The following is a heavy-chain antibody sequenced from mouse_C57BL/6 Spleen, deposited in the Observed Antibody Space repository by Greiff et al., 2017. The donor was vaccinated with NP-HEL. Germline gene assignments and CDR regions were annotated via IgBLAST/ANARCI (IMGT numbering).Heavy chain of an antibody. CDR3: ARKGGCRREKFDY. J-gene: IGHJ2*01. Sequence: QVQLKQPGAELVKPGASVKMSCKASGYTFTSYWITWVKQRPGQGLEWIGDIYPGSGSTNYNEKFKSKATLTVDTSSSTAYMQLSSLTSEDSAVYDYARKGGCRREKFDYWGQGTTLTVSS. CDR1: GYTFTSYW. CDR2: IYPGSGST. V-gene: IGHV1-55*01.